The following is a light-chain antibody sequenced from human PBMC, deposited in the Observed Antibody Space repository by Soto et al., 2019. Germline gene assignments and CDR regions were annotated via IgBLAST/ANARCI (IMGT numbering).Light chain of an antibody. CDR2: EGS. Sequence: QSALTQPASASGSPGQSIAISCTGTSSDVGGYNSVSWYQQHPGKAPKLMIYEGSKRPSGVSDRFSGSKSGNTASLTISGLQAEDEADYYCCSYAGNPYVFGTGTKLTVL. V-gene: IGLV2-23*01. CDR1: SSDVGGYNS. J-gene: IGLJ1*01. CDR3: CSYAGNPYV.